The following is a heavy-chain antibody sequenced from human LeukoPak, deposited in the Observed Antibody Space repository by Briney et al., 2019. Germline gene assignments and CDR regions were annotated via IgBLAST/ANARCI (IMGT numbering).Heavy chain of an antibody. Sequence: GGSLRLSCAASGFTFSSYWMYWVRQGPGKGLVWVSRINSDESNRSYADSVRGRFTTSRDNAKNSLSLQLNSLRVEDTAVYYCARGHYDVLAASYKWTPDYWGQGTLVTVSS. CDR1: GFTFSSYW. D-gene: IGHD3-9*01. CDR3: ARGHYDVLAASYKWTPDY. V-gene: IGHV3-74*01. J-gene: IGHJ4*02. CDR2: INSDESNR.